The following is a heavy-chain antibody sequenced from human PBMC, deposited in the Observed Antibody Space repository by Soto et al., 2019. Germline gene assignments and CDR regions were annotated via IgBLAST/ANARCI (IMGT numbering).Heavy chain of an antibody. J-gene: IGHJ4*02. CDR2: IYYSGST. V-gene: IGHV4-39*01. Sequence: QLQLQESGPGLVKPSETLSLTCTVSGGSISSSSYYWGWIRQPPGKGLEWIGSIYYSGSTYYNPSLKSRVTISVDTSKNQFSLKLSSVTAADTAVYYCASLVGFSLPPQDYWGQGTLVTVSS. CDR3: ASLVGFSLPPQDY. CDR1: GGSISSSSYY.